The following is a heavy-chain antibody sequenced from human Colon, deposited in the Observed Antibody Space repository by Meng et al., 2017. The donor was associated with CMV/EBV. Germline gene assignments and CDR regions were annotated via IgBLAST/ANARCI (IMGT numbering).Heavy chain of an antibody. CDR3: ARPSDNGWYYFDS. V-gene: IGHV4-39*01. CDR1: GGSISGSSLY. J-gene: IGHJ4*02. Sequence: VSGGSISGSSLYWGWIRQSPGRGLEWIGSIHSSGNTYRNPSLWGRVSMSVDPSKNQFSLNLSSVTAADTSIYYCARPSDNGWYYFDSWGQGTLVTVSS. D-gene: IGHD6-19*01. CDR2: IHSSGNT.